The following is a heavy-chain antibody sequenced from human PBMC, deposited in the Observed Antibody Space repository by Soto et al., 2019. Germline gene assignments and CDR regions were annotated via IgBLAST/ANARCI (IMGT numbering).Heavy chain of an antibody. CDR1: GGSISSGVYD. CDR2: ISHSGST. D-gene: IGHD2-2*02. CDR3: TRVERYTSPTYYYYGMDV. Sequence: SETLSLTCTVSGGSISSGVYDWNWIRQHPGRGLEWIGYISHSGSTHYNPSLRSRVTISADASKNQFSLELSSVTAADTAVYYCTRVERYTSPTYYYYGMDVWGQGTTVTVSS. V-gene: IGHV4-31*03. J-gene: IGHJ6*02.